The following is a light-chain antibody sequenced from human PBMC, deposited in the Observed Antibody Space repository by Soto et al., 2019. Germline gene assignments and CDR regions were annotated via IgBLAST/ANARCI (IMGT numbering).Light chain of an antibody. V-gene: IGLV2-14*01. J-gene: IGLJ1*01. CDR2: DVI. CDR3: SSYTSSSTLYV. Sequence: QSVLTQPASVSGSPGQSITISCTGTSSDVGGYNYVSWYQQHPGKAPKPMIYDVINRPSGVSIRFSGSKSGNTASLTISGLQAEDEADYYCSSYTSSSTLYVFGTGTKVTVL. CDR1: SSDVGGYNY.